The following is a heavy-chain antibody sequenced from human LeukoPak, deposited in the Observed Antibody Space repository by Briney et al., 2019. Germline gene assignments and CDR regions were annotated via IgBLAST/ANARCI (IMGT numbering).Heavy chain of an antibody. CDR1: GGTFSSYA. D-gene: IGHD3-9*01. V-gene: IGHV1-69*01. CDR3: ARDRRGNYDILTGYYMGFPSYYYYMDV. CDR2: IIRIFGTA. Sequence: SVKVSCKASGGTFSSYAISWVRQAPGQGLEWMGGIIRIFGTANYAQKFQGRVTITADESTSTAYMELSSLRFEDTAVYYCARDRRGNYDILTGYYMGFPSYYYYMDVWGKGTTVTVSS. J-gene: IGHJ6*03.